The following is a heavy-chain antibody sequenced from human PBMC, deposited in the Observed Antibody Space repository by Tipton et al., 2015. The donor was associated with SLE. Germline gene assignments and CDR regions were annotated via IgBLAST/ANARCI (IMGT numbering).Heavy chain of an antibody. V-gene: IGHV3-53*01. Sequence: SLRLSCAASGFTVSSNYMSWVRQAPGKGLGWVSVIYSGGSTYYADSVKGRFTISRDNSKNTLYLQMNSLRAEDTAVYYCARIRGYWTAFDIWGQGTMVTVSS. J-gene: IGHJ3*02. D-gene: IGHD1-1*01. CDR3: ARIRGYWTAFDI. CDR1: GFTVSSNY. CDR2: IYSGGST.